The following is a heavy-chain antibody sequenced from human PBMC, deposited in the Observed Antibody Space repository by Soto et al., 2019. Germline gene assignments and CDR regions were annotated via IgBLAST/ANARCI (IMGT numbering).Heavy chain of an antibody. Sequence: GGSLRLSCAASGFTFSSYGMHWVRQAPGKGLEWVAVISYDGSNKYYADSVKGRFTISRDNSKNTLYLQMNSLRAEDTAVYYCAKEPTSRGDYVGYFQHWGQGTLVTVS. CDR3: AKEPTSRGDYVGYFQH. D-gene: IGHD4-17*01. CDR2: ISYDGSNK. V-gene: IGHV3-30*18. J-gene: IGHJ1*01. CDR1: GFTFSSYG.